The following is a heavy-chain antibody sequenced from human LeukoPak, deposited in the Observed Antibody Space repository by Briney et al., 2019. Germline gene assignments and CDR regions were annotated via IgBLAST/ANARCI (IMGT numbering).Heavy chain of an antibody. D-gene: IGHD6-13*01. CDR3: ARQDSSSWYYLYGMDV. Sequence: PGGSLRLSCAASGFTFSDYYMSWIRQAPGKGLEWVSYISSSGSTIYYADSVKGRFTISRDNAKNSLYLQMNSLRAEDTAVYYCARQDSSSWYYLYGMDVWGQGTTVTVSS. V-gene: IGHV3-11*04. J-gene: IGHJ6*02. CDR1: GFTFSDYY. CDR2: ISSSGSTI.